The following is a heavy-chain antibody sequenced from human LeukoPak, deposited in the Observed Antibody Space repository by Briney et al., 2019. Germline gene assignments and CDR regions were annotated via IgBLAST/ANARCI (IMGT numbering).Heavy chain of an antibody. CDR3: AGVYYDFWSGYYSDY. CDR2: IYTSGST. CDR1: GGSITSYY. J-gene: IGHJ4*02. D-gene: IGHD3-3*01. V-gene: IGHV4-4*09. Sequence: PSETLSLTCSVSGGSITSYYWSWIRQPPGKGLEWIGYIYTSGSTNYNPSLKSRVTISVDTSKNQFSLKLSSVTAADTAVYYCAGVYYDFWSGYYSDYWGQGTLVTVSS.